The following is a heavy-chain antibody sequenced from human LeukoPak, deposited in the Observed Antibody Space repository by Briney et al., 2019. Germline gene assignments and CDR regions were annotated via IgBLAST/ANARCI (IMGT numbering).Heavy chain of an antibody. V-gene: IGHV3-49*04. J-gene: IGHJ4*02. CDR1: GFTFGDYA. CDR3: TSDLVVLDY. CDR2: IRSKAYGGTT. Sequence: GGSLRLSCTASGFTFGDYAMSWVRQAPGKGLEWVGFIRSKAYGGTTEYAASVKGRFTISRDDSKSIAYLQMNSLKTEDTAVYYCTSDLVVLDYWGQGTPVTVSS. D-gene: IGHD2-15*01.